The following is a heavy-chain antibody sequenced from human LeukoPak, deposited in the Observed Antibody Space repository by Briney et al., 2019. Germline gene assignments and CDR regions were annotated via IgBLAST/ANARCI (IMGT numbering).Heavy chain of an antibody. CDR1: GGSISSYY. CDR2: IYYSGST. V-gene: IGHV4-59*08. D-gene: IGHD7-27*01. Sequence: SETLSLTCTVSGGSISSYYWSWIRQPPGKGLEWIGYIYYSGSTNYNPSLKSRVTISVDTSKNQFSLKLSSVSAADTAVYYCARPTGDSDAFDIWGQGTMVTVSS. J-gene: IGHJ3*02. CDR3: ARPTGDSDAFDI.